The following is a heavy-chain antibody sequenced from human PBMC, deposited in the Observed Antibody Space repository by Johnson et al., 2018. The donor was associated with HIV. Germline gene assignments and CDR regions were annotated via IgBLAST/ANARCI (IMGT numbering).Heavy chain of an antibody. CDR1: GFPYSSFA. Sequence: VQVVESGGTVVQPGGSLRLSCETSGFPYSSFAMSWVRQAPGKGLEWVSGINWNSGSMGYVDSVKGRFTISRDNAKNSLYLQMNSLRAEDTAVYYCARVLWVAAAGTGAFDIWGQGTMVTVSS. D-gene: IGHD6-13*01. CDR3: ARVLWVAAAGTGAFDI. J-gene: IGHJ3*02. V-gene: IGHV3-20*04. CDR2: INWNSGSM.